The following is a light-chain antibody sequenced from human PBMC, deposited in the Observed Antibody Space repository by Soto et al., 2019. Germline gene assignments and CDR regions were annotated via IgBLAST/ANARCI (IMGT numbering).Light chain of an antibody. CDR2: AAS. J-gene: IGKJ2*01. Sequence: DIQMTQSPSTLSASVGDRVTITCRASQSISSWLAWYQQKPGKAPKLLIYAASTLQTGVPSRFTGSGSGTDFTLTIISLQPEDYATYSCQQSYSMPYAFGPGTKVDIK. V-gene: IGKV1-39*01. CDR1: QSISSW. CDR3: QQSYSMPYA.